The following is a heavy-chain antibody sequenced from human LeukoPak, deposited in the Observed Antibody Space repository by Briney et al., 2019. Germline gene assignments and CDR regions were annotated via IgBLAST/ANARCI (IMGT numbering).Heavy chain of an antibody. J-gene: IGHJ4*02. CDR2: INHSGST. CDR3: ARRGQYYYGSGDY. D-gene: IGHD3-10*01. V-gene: IGHV4-34*01. CDR1: GGSFSGYY. Sequence: SETLSLTCAVYGGSFSGYYWSWIRQPPGKGLEWIGEINHSGSTNYNPSLKSRVTISVDTSKNQFSLKLSSATAADTAVYYCARRGQYYYGSGDYWDQGTLVTVSS.